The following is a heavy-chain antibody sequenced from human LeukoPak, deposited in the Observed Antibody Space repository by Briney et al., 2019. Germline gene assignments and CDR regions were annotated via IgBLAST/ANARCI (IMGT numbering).Heavy chain of an antibody. CDR1: GFTFGSYW. D-gene: IGHD3-9*01. CDR3: ARDTPFGNDILTGYYIRDPGDY. V-gene: IGHV3-7*01. J-gene: IGHJ4*02. Sequence: PGGSLRLSCAASGFTFGSYWMSWVRQAPGKGLEWVANIKQDGSEKYYVDSVKGRFTISRDNAKNSLYLQMNSLRAEDTAVYYCARDTPFGNDILTGYYIRDPGDYWGQGTLVTVSS. CDR2: IKQDGSEK.